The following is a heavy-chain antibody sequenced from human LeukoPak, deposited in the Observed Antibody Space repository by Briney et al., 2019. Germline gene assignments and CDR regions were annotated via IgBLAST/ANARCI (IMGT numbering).Heavy chain of an antibody. V-gene: IGHV4-4*07. J-gene: IGHJ4*02. Sequence: PSETLSLTCTVSGGSISNYYWSWIRQPAGKGLEWIGRIYTSGSTNYNPSLKSRVTISIDTSKNQFSLKLTSVTAADTAVYYCARLKQLDIDYWGQGTLVTVSS. CDR2: IYTSGST. CDR3: ARLKQLDIDY. CDR1: GGSISNYY. D-gene: IGHD6-6*01.